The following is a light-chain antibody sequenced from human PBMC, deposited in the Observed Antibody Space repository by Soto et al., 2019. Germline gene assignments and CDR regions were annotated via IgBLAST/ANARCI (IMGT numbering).Light chain of an antibody. J-gene: IGLJ1*01. CDR3: SSYTSSSIPYV. CDR2: DVS. CDR1: SSDVGGYNY. V-gene: IGLV2-14*01. Sequence: QSALTQPASVSGSPGQSITISCTGTSSDVGGYNYVSWYQQHPGKAPKLMIYDVSNQPSGVSNRFSGSKSGNTASLTISGLQAEDEADYYCSSYTSSSIPYVFGTGTKVTVL.